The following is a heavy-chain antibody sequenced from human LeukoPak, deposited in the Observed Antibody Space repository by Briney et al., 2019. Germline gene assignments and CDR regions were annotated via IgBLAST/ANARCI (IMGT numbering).Heavy chain of an antibody. V-gene: IGHV1-69*13. J-gene: IGHJ4*02. Sequence: GASVKVSCKASGGTFSSYAISWVRQAPGQGLEWMGGIIPIFGTANYAQKFQGRVAITADESTSTAYMELSSLRSEDTAVYYCARVHSSSSAYFDYWGQGTLVTVSS. CDR1: GGTFSSYA. CDR3: ARVHSSSSAYFDY. CDR2: IIPIFGTA. D-gene: IGHD6-13*01.